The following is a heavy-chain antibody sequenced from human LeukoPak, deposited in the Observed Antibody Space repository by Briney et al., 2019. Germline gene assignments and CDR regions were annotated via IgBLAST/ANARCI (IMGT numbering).Heavy chain of an antibody. CDR1: GFTFSHYG. Sequence: PGGSLRLSCAASGFTFSHYGMHWVRQAPGKGLEWVAFIRYDGSNKSYGDSVKGRFTISRDNSKNTLYLQMNSLRAEDTAVYYCARAWDGYNYYYYYYMDVWGKGTTVTVSS. CDR2: IRYDGSNK. V-gene: IGHV3-30*02. J-gene: IGHJ6*03. CDR3: ARAWDGYNYYYYYYMDV. D-gene: IGHD5-24*01.